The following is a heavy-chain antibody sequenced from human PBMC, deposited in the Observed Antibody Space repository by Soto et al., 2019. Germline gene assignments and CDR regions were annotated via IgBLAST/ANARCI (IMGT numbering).Heavy chain of an antibody. CDR1: GGSFSGYY. Sequence: SDTLSLTCAVYGGSFSGYYWSWIRKPPGKGLEWIGEINHSGSTNYNPSLKSRVTISVDTSKNQFSLKLSSVTAADTAVYYCARDKIGTTVTTRYYYYYMDVWGKGTTVTVSS. D-gene: IGHD4-17*01. J-gene: IGHJ6*03. CDR3: ARDKIGTTVTTRYYYYYMDV. CDR2: INHSGST. V-gene: IGHV4-34*01.